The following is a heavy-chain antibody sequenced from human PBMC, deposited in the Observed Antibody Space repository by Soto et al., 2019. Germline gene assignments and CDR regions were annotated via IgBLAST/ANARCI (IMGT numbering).Heavy chain of an antibody. D-gene: IGHD3-22*01. CDR1: GGTFSSYA. V-gene: IGHV1-69*13. J-gene: IGHJ5*02. Sequence: SVKVSCKASGGTFSSYAISWVRQAPGQGLEWMGGIIPIFGTANYAQKFQGRVTITADESTSTAYMELSSLRSEDTAVYYCARVSPPDYYDSSGSTRGHNWFDPWGQGTLVTVSS. CDR2: IIPIFGTA. CDR3: ARVSPPDYYDSSGSTRGHNWFDP.